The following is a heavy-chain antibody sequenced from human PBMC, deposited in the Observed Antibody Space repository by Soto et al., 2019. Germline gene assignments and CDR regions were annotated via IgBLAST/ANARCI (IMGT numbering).Heavy chain of an antibody. J-gene: IGHJ6*03. V-gene: IGHV3-73*01. CDR1: GFTFSGSA. D-gene: IGHD4-17*01. Sequence: EVQLVESGGGLVQPGGSLKLSCAAPGFTFSGSAMHWVRQASGKGLEWVGRIRSKANSYATAYAASVKGRFTISRDDSKNTAYLQMNSLKTEDTAVYYCTSRAFDYGDASGNPMDVWGKGTTVTVSS. CDR3: TSRAFDYGDASGNPMDV. CDR2: IRSKANSYAT.